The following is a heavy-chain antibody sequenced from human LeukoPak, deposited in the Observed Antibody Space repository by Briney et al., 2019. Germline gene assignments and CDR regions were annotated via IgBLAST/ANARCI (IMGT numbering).Heavy chain of an antibody. CDR1: GYTFTRYY. D-gene: IGHD3-3*01. V-gene: IGHV1-46*01. J-gene: IGHJ4*02. CDR3: ARGEYDFWSGYYSTHLVDY. CDR2: INPSGGST. Sequence: ASVKVPCKAFGYTFTRYYMHWVRQAPGQGPEWMGVINPSGGSTIYAQKFQGRVTMTTDTSTSTAYMELRSLRSDDTAVYYCARGEYDFWSGYYSTHLVDYWGQGTLVTVSS.